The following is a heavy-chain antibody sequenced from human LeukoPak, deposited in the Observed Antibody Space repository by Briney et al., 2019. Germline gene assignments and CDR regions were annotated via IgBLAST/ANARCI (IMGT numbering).Heavy chain of an antibody. Sequence: SETLSLTCTVSSGSISSYYWSWIRQPPGKGLEWIGYIYYSGSTNYNPSLKSRVTISVDTSKNQFSLKLSSVTAADTAVYYCARDGGPSGSYYPYYYYYGMDVWGQGTTVTVSS. CDR1: SGSISSYY. D-gene: IGHD1-26*01. V-gene: IGHV4-59*01. CDR3: ARDGGPSGSYYPYYYYYGMDV. J-gene: IGHJ6*02. CDR2: IYYSGST.